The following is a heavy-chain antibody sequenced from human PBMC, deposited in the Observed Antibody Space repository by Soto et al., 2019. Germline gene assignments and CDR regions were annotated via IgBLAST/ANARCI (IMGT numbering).Heavy chain of an antibody. J-gene: IGHJ6*02. D-gene: IGHD2-15*01. CDR3: ARSEEDSDYYYYGMDV. CDR1: GDTVSSNSVA. Sequence: SENLSLTCVGSGDTVSSNSVAWNWVRQSPSRGLEWLGRTYYRSRWYSDYAVSVRSRIDINADTSKNQVSLQLNSVTPEDTAVYYCARSEEDSDYYYYGMDVRGQGTTVTVSS. CDR2: TYYRSRWYS. V-gene: IGHV6-1*01.